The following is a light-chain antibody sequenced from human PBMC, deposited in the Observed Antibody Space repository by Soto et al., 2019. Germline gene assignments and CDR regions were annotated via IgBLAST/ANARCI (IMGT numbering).Light chain of an antibody. Sequence: EIVMTQSPATLSVSPGERATLSCRASQSVSSNLAWYPQKPGQAPRLLIYGASTRATGIPARLSRSGSGTEFTLTISSLQSEDFAVYYCQQYNNWPPYTFGQGTKLAIK. V-gene: IGKV3-15*01. J-gene: IGKJ2*01. CDR1: QSVSSN. CDR3: QQYNNWPPYT. CDR2: GAS.